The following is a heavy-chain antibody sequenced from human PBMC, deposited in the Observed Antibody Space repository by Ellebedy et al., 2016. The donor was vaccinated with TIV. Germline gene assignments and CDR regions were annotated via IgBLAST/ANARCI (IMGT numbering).Heavy chain of an antibody. J-gene: IGHJ5*02. CDR2: ISWNGDSV. V-gene: IGHV3-9*01. CDR3: AKGKWAYYYDSSGFLDP. D-gene: IGHD3-22*01. CDR1: GFAFNDYA. Sequence: SLKISCAASGFAFNDYAMYWVRQAPGKGLEWVSGISWNGDSVGYADSVKGRFTISRDSAKNSLYLQMNSLRAEDSALYYCAKGKWAYYYDSSGFLDPWGQGTLVTVSS.